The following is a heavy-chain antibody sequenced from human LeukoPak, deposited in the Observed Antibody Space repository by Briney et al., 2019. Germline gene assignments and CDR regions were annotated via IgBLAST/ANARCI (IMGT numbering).Heavy chain of an antibody. D-gene: IGHD3-3*01. CDR2: ISYDGSNK. V-gene: IGHV3-30-3*01. J-gene: IGHJ4*02. CDR3: ARGEDDFWSGFAQAIDY. CDR1: GFTFSSYA. Sequence: GGSLRLSCAASGFTFSSYAMHWVRQAPGKGLEWVAVISYDGSNKYYADSVKGRFTISRDNSKNTLYLQMNSLRAEDTAAYYCARGEDDFWSGFAQAIDYWGQGTLVTVSS.